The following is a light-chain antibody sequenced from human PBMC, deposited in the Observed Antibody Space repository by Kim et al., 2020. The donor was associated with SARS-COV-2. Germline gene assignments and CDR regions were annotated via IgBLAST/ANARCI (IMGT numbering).Light chain of an antibody. CDR1: QSVLYSSNNKNY. Sequence: DIVMTQSPDSLAVSLGERATINCKSSQSVLYSSNNKNYLAWYQQKPGQPPKLLIYWASTRESGVPDRFSGSGSGTDFTLTISSLQAEDVAVYYCQQYYSAPYSVGQGTKVEI. J-gene: IGKJ2*03. CDR3: QQYYSAPYS. V-gene: IGKV4-1*01. CDR2: WAS.